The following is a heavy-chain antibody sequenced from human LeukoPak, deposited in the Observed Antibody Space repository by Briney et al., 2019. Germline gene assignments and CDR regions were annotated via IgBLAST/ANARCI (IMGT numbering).Heavy chain of an antibody. CDR3: ARRWNYGRNYYIDV. J-gene: IGHJ6*03. CDR2: INDSGRT. Sequence: PSETLSLTCADYGGSFSNYYWSWIRQPPGKGLEWIGEINDSGRTNYNPSLMSRVTVSVDTSKNQFSLRLTSVTATDMAVYYCARRWNYGRNYYIDVWGNGATVSVSS. V-gene: IGHV4-34*01. CDR1: GGSFSNYY. D-gene: IGHD1-7*01.